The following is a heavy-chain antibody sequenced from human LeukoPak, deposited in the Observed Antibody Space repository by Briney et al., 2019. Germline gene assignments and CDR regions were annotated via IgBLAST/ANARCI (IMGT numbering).Heavy chain of an antibody. J-gene: IGHJ4*02. Sequence: ASVKVSCKASGYTFTSYAMHWVRQAPGQRLEWMGWINAGNGNTKYSQKFQGRVTMTTDTSTSTAYMELRSLRSDDTAVYYCARENDILTGSFDYWGQGTLVTVFS. D-gene: IGHD3-9*01. V-gene: IGHV1-3*01. CDR1: GYTFTSYA. CDR3: ARENDILTGSFDY. CDR2: INAGNGNT.